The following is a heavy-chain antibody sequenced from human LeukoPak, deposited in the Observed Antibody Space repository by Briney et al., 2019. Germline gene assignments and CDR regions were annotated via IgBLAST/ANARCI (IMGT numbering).Heavy chain of an antibody. CDR3: ASLMFKRRPGYFDY. CDR2: ISSRGSTI. V-gene: IGHV3-11*01. D-gene: IGHD3-16*01. Sequence: GGSLRLSCAASGFTFSDYYMSWIRQAPGKGLEWVSYISSRGSTIYYADSVKGRFTISRDNAKNSLYLQMNSLRAEDTAVYYCASLMFKRRPGYFDYWGQGTLVTVSS. J-gene: IGHJ4*02. CDR1: GFTFSDYY.